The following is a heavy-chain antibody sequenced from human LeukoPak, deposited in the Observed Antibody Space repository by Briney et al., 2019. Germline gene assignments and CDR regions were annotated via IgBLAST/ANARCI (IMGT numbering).Heavy chain of an antibody. CDR1: GYTFTSYG. J-gene: IGHJ4*02. Sequence: ASVKASCKASGYTFTSYGISWVRQAPGQGLEWMGWISAYNGNTNYAQKLQGRVTMTTDTSTSTAYMELRSLRSEDTAVYYCATGFGELSYDYYFDYWGQGTLVTVSS. D-gene: IGHD3-10*01. V-gene: IGHV1-18*01. CDR3: ATGFGELSYDYYFDY. CDR2: ISAYNGNT.